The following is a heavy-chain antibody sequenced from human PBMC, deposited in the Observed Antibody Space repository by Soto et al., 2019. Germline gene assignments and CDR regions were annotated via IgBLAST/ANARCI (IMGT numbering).Heavy chain of an antibody. D-gene: IGHD3-3*01. CDR3: AKQGDYDCWRSSNNWLEP. J-gene: IGHJ5*02. CDR1: GFSFSSYA. CDR2: IGGRGGST. V-gene: IGHV3-23*01. Sequence: GGSLRLSCAASGFSFSSYAISWVRQAPGKGLEWVSSIGGRGGSTYYADSVKGRFTISRDNSKNTVYLQMNSLRVEDTAVYYCAKQGDYDCWRSSNNWLEPWGQGTLVTVSS.